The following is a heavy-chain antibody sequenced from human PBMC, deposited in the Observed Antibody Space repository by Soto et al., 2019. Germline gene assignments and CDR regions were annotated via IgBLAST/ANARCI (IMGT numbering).Heavy chain of an antibody. Sequence: GGSLRLSCAASGFTFSSYAMSWVRQAPGKGLEWVSAISGSGGSTYYADSVKGRFTISRDNSKNTLYLQMNSLRAEDTAVYYCANGHLLFESESGRGLLPRWGQGTLVTVSS. CDR2: ISGSGGST. J-gene: IGHJ4*02. CDR3: ANGHLLFESESGRGLLPR. D-gene: IGHD1-26*01. CDR1: GFTFSSYA. V-gene: IGHV3-23*01.